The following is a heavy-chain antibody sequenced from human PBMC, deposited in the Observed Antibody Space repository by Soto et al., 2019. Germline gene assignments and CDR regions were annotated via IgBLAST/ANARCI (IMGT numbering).Heavy chain of an antibody. J-gene: IGHJ4*02. D-gene: IGHD3-9*01. CDR1: GFTFSSYW. V-gene: IGHV3-7*01. CDR2: IKQDGSEK. Sequence: GGSLRLSCAASGFTFSSYWMSWVRQAPGKGLEWVANIKQDGSEKYYVDSVKGRFTISRDNAKNSLYLQMNSLRAEDTAVYYCARSRTGYYRAVDYWGQGTLVTVSS. CDR3: ARSRTGYYRAVDY.